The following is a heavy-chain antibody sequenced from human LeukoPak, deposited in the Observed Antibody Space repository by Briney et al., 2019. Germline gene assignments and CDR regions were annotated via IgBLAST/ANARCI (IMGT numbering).Heavy chain of an antibody. CDR3: SRESSIFWVVARSYMDV. Sequence: PGGSLRLPCAASGFRFSDHYINWVRQAPGKGLEWVGRTRNKAESYKTEYAASVKGRFTISRDDSKKSLYLQMNSLKTEDTAVYYCSRESSIFWVVARSYMDVWGKGTTVTVSS. D-gene: IGHD3-3*01. CDR2: TRNKAESYKT. V-gene: IGHV3-72*01. CDR1: GFRFSDHY. J-gene: IGHJ6*03.